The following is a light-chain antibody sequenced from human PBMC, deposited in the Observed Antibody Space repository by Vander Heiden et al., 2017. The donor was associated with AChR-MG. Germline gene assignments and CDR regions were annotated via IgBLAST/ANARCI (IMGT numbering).Light chain of an antibody. CDR2: GAS. J-gene: IGKJ4*01. Sequence: VLTQPPGTLSLSPGERATLSCRASQSVSSSYLAWYQQKPGQAPRLLIYGASSRATGIPDRFSGSGSGTDFTLTISRLEPEDFAVYYCQQYGSSPRTFGGGTKVEIK. V-gene: IGKV3-20*01. CDR3: QQYGSSPRT. CDR1: QSVSSSY.